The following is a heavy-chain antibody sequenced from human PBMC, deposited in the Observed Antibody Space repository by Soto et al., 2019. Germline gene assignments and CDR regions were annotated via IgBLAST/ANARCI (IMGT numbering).Heavy chain of an antibody. CDR3: ARLGSGWFNYYGMDV. D-gene: IGHD6-19*01. V-gene: IGHV4-39*01. CDR2: IYYSGST. CDR1: GGSISSSSYY. J-gene: IGHJ6*02. Sequence: ETLSLTCTVSGGSISSSSYYWGWIRQPPGKGLEWIGSIYYSGSTYYNPSLKSRVTISVDTSKNQFSLKLSSVTAADTAVYYCARLGSGWFNYYGMDVWGQGTTVTVSS.